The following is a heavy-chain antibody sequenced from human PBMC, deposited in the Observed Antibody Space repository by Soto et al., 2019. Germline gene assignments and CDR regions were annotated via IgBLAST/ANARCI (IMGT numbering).Heavy chain of an antibody. V-gene: IGHV1-18*01. J-gene: IGHJ4*02. CDR3: ARVIILTGYFPFDY. CDR1: GYTFTSYG. D-gene: IGHD3-9*01. CDR2: ISAYNGNT. Sequence: ASVKVSCKASGYTFTSYGISWVRQAPGQGLEWMGWISAYNGNTNYAQKLQGRVTMTTDTSTSTAYMELRSLRSDDTAVYYCARVIILTGYFPFDYWGQGTLVTVSS.